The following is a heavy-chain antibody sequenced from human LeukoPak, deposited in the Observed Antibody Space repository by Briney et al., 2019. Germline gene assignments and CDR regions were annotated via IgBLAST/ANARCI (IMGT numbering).Heavy chain of an antibody. CDR2: ISAYNGNT. D-gene: IGHD3-10*01. Sequence: ASVKVSCKASGYTFTSYGISWVRQAPGQGLEWMGWISAYNGNTNYAQNLQGRVTMTTDTSTGTAYMKLRSLRSDDTAVYYCTRLGDLSDWYFDLWGRGTLVTVSS. CDR3: TRLGDLSDWYFDL. J-gene: IGHJ2*01. CDR1: GYTFTSYG. V-gene: IGHV1-18*01.